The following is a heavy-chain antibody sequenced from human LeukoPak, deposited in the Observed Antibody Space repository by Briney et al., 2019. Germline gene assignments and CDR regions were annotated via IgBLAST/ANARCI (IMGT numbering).Heavy chain of an antibody. CDR1: GGTFSSYA. CDR2: VDPEDGET. V-gene: IGHV1-69-2*01. Sequence: ASVKVSCKASGGTFSSYAISWVQQAPGKGLEWMGLVDPEDGETIYAEKFQGRVTITADTSTDTAYMELSSLRSEDTAVYYCATVPFWSGYYGPRDYWGQGTLVTVSS. D-gene: IGHD3-3*01. CDR3: ATVPFWSGYYGPRDY. J-gene: IGHJ4*02.